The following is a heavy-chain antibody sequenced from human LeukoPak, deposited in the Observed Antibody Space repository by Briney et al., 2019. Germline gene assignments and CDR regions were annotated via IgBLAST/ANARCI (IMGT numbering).Heavy chain of an antibody. D-gene: IGHD3-10*01. J-gene: IGHJ5*02. CDR3: ARGGYYGSGSDFRFDP. Sequence: PSETLSLTCTVSGGSISSYYWSWIRQPPGKGLECIGYIHYTGSTNYNPSLKSRVTISVDTSKSQFSLKLSSVTAADTAIYYCARGGYYGSGSDFRFDPWGQGTLVTVSS. CDR1: GGSISSYY. CDR2: IHYTGST. V-gene: IGHV4-59*01.